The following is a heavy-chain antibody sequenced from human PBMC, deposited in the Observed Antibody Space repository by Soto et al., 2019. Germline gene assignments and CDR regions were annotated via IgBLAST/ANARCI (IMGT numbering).Heavy chain of an antibody. D-gene: IGHD2-21*02. V-gene: IGHV1-3*01. Sequence: ASVKVSCKASGYTFTSYAMHWVRQAPGQRLEWMGWINAGNGNTKYSQKFQGRVTITRDTSASTAYMELSSLRSEDTAVYYCARVPVVTAINNWFDPWGQGTMVTVYS. J-gene: IGHJ5*02. CDR3: ARVPVVTAINNWFDP. CDR2: INAGNGNT. CDR1: GYTFTSYA.